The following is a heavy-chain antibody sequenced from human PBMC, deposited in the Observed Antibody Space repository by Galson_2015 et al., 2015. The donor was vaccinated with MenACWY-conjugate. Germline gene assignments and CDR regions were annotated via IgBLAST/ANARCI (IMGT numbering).Heavy chain of an antibody. V-gene: IGHV4-59*08. J-gene: IGHJ4*02. CDR1: GGSISSYY. CDR2: IYYSGST. Sequence: SETLSLTCTVSGGSISSYYWSWIRQPPGKGLEWIGYIYYSGSTNHSPSLKSRVTISVDTSKNQFSLKLSSVTAADTAVYYCARLRYSGSYYYFDYWGQGTLVTVSS. CDR3: ARLRYSGSYYYFDY. D-gene: IGHD1-26*01.